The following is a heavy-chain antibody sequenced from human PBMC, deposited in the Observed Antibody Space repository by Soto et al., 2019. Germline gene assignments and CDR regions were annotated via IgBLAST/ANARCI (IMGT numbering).Heavy chain of an antibody. Sequence: GASAKVSCKASGYTFTSYAMHSVRQAPGQRHEWMGWINAGNGNTKYSQKFQGRVTITRDTSASTAYMELSSLRSEDTAVYYCARDRGRYYDKYTGHYFDYWGQGTLVTVSS. CDR3: ARDRGRYYDKYTGHYFDY. D-gene: IGHD3-22*01. V-gene: IGHV1-3*01. CDR2: INAGNGNT. CDR1: GYTFTSYA. J-gene: IGHJ4*02.